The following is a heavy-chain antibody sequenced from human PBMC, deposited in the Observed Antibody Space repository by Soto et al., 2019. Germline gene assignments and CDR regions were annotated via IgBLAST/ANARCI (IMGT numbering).Heavy chain of an antibody. V-gene: IGHV1-69*13. D-gene: IGHD6-6*01. Sequence: SVKVSCKASGGTFSSYAISWVRQAPGQGPEWMGGIIPIFGTANYAQKFQGRVTITADESTSTAYMELSSLRSEDTAVYYCARRGSSSSLYYYYGMDVWGQGTTVTVSS. CDR2: IIPIFGTA. CDR3: ARRGSSSSLYYYYGMDV. J-gene: IGHJ6*02. CDR1: GGTFSSYA.